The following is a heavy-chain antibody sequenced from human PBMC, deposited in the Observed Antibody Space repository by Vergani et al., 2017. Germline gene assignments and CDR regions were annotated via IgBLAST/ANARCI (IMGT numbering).Heavy chain of an antibody. D-gene: IGHD3-16*02. J-gene: IGHJ4*02. CDR2: ITPIIRLA. Sequence: QVHLEQSGTEVKKPGSSVKVSCKVSGDIFNNYTVTWVRQAPGQGLEWMGRITPIIRLATSAQKFQDRVKITGDTSTNTVYMELSSLRSEDTAVYYCAREPGDYDYVWVSYREPYLDYWGQGTLVTVSS. CDR3: AREPGDYDYVWVSYREPYLDY. CDR1: GDIFNNYT. V-gene: IGHV1-69*08.